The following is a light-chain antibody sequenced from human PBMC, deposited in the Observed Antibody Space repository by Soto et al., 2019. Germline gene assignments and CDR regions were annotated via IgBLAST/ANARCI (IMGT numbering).Light chain of an antibody. V-gene: IGLV2-14*03. J-gene: IGLJ1*01. CDR3: SSYTSSSTLV. CDR2: DVS. Sequence: QSVLPQPASVSGSPGQSITVPCTGTSSDVGAYDYVSWYQHHPGKAPKLMIYDVSYRPSGVSNRFSGSKSGNTASLTISGLQAEDEADYYCSSYTSSSTLVFGTGTKSPS. CDR1: SSDVGAYDY.